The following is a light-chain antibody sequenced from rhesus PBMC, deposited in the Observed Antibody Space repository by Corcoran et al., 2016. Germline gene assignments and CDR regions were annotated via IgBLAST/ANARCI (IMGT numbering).Light chain of an antibody. CDR3: QQHDNSPRT. J-gene: IGKJ1*01. CDR1: QGISNW. CDR2: RAS. Sequence: DIQMTQSPSSLSASVGDRVTITCRASQGISNWLAWYQQKPGKAPKLLIYRASNLETGVPSRFSGSEYGTDFTLTISSLQPEDIATYYCQQHDNSPRTFGQGTKVEIK. V-gene: IGKV1-69*01.